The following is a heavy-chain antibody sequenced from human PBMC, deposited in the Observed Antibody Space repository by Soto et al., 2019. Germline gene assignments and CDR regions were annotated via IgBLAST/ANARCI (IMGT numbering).Heavy chain of an antibody. CDR1: GYTFSGFY. V-gene: IGHV1-2*02. CDR2: INPNTGAT. Sequence: GSSVKVSCKASGYTFSGFYMHWVRQAPGQGLEWMGWINPNTGATDFAQKFQGRVTMTRDTSISTAYMEVTRLRSDDTAIYYCAIDALSSLEVDLTSNKSTGFHSWGQGTLVTVSA. CDR3: AIDALSSLEVDLTSNKSTGFHS. D-gene: IGHD2-8*01. J-gene: IGHJ5*01.